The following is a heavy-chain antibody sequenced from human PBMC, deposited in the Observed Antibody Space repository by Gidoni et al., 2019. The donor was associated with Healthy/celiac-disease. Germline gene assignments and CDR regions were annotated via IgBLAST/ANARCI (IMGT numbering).Heavy chain of an antibody. D-gene: IGHD2-8*01. CDR3: ARDRGVFNNYGMDV. CDR2: IRSSSSYI. Sequence: EVQLVESGGGLVKPGGSLRLSCAASGFTFRSYSMNWVRQAPGKGLEWVSSIRSSSSYIYYADSVKGRFTISRDNAKNSLYLQMNSLRAEDTAVYYCARDRGVFNNYGMDVWGQGTTVTVSS. V-gene: IGHV3-21*01. J-gene: IGHJ6*02. CDR1: GFTFRSYS.